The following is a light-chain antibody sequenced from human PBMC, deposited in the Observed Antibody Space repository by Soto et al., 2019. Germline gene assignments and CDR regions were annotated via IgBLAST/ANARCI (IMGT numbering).Light chain of an antibody. CDR2: VTS. V-gene: IGKV1-39*01. J-gene: IGKJ1*01. CDR1: QNITKF. CDR3: QQTYPAPGT. Sequence: DIQMTQSPSSLSASVGDRVTVTCRPSQNITKFLNWYQEKPGKAPKVLIYVTSNLENGVPSRFSGSGSGTEFTLTSSSLQPEDFATYYCQQTYPAPGTFGQGTRVEV.